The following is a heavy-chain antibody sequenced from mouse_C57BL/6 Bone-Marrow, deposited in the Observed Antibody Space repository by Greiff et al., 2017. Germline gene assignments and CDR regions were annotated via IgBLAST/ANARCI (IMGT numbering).Heavy chain of an antibody. Sequence: EVHLVESGGGLVKPGGSLKLSCAASGFTFSSYTMSWVRQTPEKRLEWVATISGGGGNTYYPDSVKGRFTIYRDNAKNTLYLQMSRLRSEDTALYYCAGLYYYGSSYPPWFAYWGQGTLVTVSA. CDR3: AGLYYYGSSYPPWFAY. CDR1: GFTFSSYT. J-gene: IGHJ3*01. CDR2: ISGGGGNT. V-gene: IGHV5-9*01. D-gene: IGHD1-1*01.